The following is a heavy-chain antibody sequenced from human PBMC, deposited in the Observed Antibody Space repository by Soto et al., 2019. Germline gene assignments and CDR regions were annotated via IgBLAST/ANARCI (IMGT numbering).Heavy chain of an antibody. V-gene: IGHV5-51*01. Sequence: PGESLKISCKGSGYSFTSYWIGWVRQMPGKGLEWMGLIYPGDSDTRYSPSFQGQVTISAAKSICTAYLQWSSLKASDTALYSCAGGYMSSGAPRYYSYYMDVWGQGTTVAVAS. CDR3: AGGYMSSGAPRYYSYYMDV. D-gene: IGHD6-19*01. J-gene: IGHJ6*02. CDR2: IYPGDSDT. CDR1: GYSFTSYW.